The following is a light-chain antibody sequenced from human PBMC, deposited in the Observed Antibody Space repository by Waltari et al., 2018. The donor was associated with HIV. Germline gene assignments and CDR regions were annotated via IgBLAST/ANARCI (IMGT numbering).Light chain of an antibody. CDR1: SSDVGGYNY. CDR3: SSYTSSSTVV. V-gene: IGLV2-14*01. J-gene: IGLJ2*01. CDR2: EVS. Sequence: PGQSITISCTGTSSDVGGYNYVSWYQQHPGKAPKLMIYEVSNRPSGVSNRFSDSKSGNTASLTISGLQAEDEADYYCSSYTSSSTVVFGGGTKLTVL.